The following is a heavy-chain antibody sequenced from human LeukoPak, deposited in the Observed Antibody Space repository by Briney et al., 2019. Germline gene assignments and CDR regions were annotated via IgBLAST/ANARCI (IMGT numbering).Heavy chain of an antibody. D-gene: IGHD3-22*01. CDR2: INHSGST. CDR3: ARGAAWAYYDSSGAVRPFDY. V-gene: IGHV4-34*01. Sequence: SETLSLTCAVYGGSFSGYYWSWIRQPPGKGLEWIGEINHSGSTNYNPSLKSRVTISVDTSKNQFSLKLSSVTAADTAVYYCARGAAWAYYDSSGAVRPFDYWGQGTLVTVSS. CDR1: GGSFSGYY. J-gene: IGHJ4*02.